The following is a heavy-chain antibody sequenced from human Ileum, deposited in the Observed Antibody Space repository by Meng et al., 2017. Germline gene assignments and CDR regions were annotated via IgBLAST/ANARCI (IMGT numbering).Heavy chain of an antibody. CDR1: GASISFGYW. J-gene: IGHJ4*02. CDR3: ARNGDYSADH. CDR2: IHHSGST. D-gene: IGHD2-21*01. V-gene: IGHV4-4*02. Sequence: QVQLQESGQGLVKPSGPLSLTCAFSGASISFGYWWSWVRQPPGQGLEWIGEIHHSGSTNYNPSLKSRVTLSVDNSNNQFSLSLTSVTAADTAVYYCARNGDYSADHWGQGILVTASS.